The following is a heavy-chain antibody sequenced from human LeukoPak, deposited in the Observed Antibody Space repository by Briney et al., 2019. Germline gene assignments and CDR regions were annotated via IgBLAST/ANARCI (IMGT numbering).Heavy chain of an antibody. CDR2: NSTNGGWT. J-gene: IGHJ4*02. V-gene: IGHV3-64*01. Sequence: GGSLRLSCAASGFIFSTYAMHWVRQTPGKGLEYVSFNSTNGGWTYLANSVKGRFTISRDNAKNSLYLQMNSLRAEDTAVYYCARDLYRIVVVPHYFDYWGQGTLVTVSS. CDR1: GFIFSTYA. D-gene: IGHD3-22*01. CDR3: ARDLYRIVVVPHYFDY.